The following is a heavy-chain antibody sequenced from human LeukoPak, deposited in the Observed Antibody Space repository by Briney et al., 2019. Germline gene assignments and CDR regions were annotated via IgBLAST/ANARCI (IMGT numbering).Heavy chain of an antibody. CDR3: AREVSPPLAVATHYDY. V-gene: IGHV1-8*01. D-gene: IGHD6-19*01. J-gene: IGHJ4*02. Sequence: ASVKVSCKASGYTFTSYDINWVRQTTGQGLEWMGWINPNSGGTNYAQKFQGRVTMTRDTSTSTVYMELSSLRSEDTAVYYCAREVSPPLAVATHYDYWGQGTLVTVSS. CDR1: GYTFTSYD. CDR2: INPNSGGT.